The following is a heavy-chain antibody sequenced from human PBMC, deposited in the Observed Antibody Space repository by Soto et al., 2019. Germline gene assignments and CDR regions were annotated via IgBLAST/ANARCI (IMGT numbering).Heavy chain of an antibody. V-gene: IGHV3-7*01. Sequence: EVQLVESGGGLVQPGGSLRLSCAASGFTFSSYWMSWVRQAPGKGLEWVANIKQDGSEKYYVDSVKGRFTISRDNAKNSLYLQMNSLRAEDTAVYYCARDIGDIVVVPAADYWGQGTLVTVSS. CDR1: GFTFSSYW. CDR3: ARDIGDIVVVPAADY. J-gene: IGHJ4*02. D-gene: IGHD2-2*01. CDR2: IKQDGSEK.